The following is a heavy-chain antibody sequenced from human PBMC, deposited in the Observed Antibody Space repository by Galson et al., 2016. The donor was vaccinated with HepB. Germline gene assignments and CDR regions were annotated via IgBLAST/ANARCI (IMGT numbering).Heavy chain of an antibody. D-gene: IGHD3-10*01. CDR2: ISYDASDK. V-gene: IGHV3-30*18. CDR1: GFTFSGFG. Sequence: SLRLSCAASGFTFSGFGMHWVRQAPGKGLEWVALISYDASDKYYVDSVKGRFTVSRDNSKNTLYLQMNSLRAEDTAVYYCAKDQPNYYGSRSYYNHIDFWGQGTLVTVSS. J-gene: IGHJ4*02. CDR3: AKDQPNYYGSRSYYNHIDF.